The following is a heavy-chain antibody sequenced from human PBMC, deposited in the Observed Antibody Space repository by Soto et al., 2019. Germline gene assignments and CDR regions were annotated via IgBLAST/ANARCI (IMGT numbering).Heavy chain of an antibody. CDR1: GFTFSNYG. CDR3: AKHRYNWFDY. D-gene: IGHD1-20*01. V-gene: IGHV3-30*18. Sequence: QVQLVESGGGVVQPGRSLRLSCAASGFTFSNYGMHWVRQAPGKGLEWVAVISYDGSSMYYADSVKGRFTISRDNSKNTLYLQMNSLRAEDTAVYYCAKHRYNWFDYWAREPWSPSPQ. CDR2: ISYDGSSM. J-gene: IGHJ4*02.